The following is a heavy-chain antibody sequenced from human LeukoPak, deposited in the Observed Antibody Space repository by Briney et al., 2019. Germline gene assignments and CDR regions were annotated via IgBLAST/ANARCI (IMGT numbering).Heavy chain of an antibody. D-gene: IGHD5-12*01. J-gene: IGHJ4*02. CDR3: ASGYSGYPYYFDY. V-gene: IGHV4-59*01. Sequence: PSETLSLTRAVYGGSFSGYYWSWIRQPPGKGLEWIGYTYNSGSTNYNPSLKSRVTISVDTSKNQFSLKLSSVTAADTAVYYCASGYSGYPYYFDYWGQGTLVTVSS. CDR1: GGSFSGYY. CDR2: TYNSGST.